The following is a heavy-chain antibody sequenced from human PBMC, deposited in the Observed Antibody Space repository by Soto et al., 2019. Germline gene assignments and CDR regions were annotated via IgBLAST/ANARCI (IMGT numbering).Heavy chain of an antibody. CDR3: ARGEGYSSSWYRVWFDP. D-gene: IGHD6-13*01. J-gene: IGHJ5*02. CDR2: IIPIFGTA. Sequence: QVQLVQSGAEVKKPGSSVKVSCKASGGTFSSYAISWVRQAPGQGLEWMGGIIPIFGTANYAQKFQGRVTSTADEATSTAYMELSSLRSEDTAVYYCARGEGYSSSWYRVWFDPWGQGTLVTVSP. V-gene: IGHV1-69*01. CDR1: GGTFSSYA.